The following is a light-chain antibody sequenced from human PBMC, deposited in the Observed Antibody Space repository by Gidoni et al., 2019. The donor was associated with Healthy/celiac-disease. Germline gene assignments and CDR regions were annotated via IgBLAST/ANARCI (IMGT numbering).Light chain of an antibody. CDR2: EVS. CDR3: MQSIQLPWT. J-gene: IGKJ1*01. CDR1: QSLLHSDGKTY. Sequence: DIVMTQTPLSLSVTPGQPASISCKSSQSLLHSDGKTYLYWYLQKPGQSPQLLICEVSNRCSGVPDRFSGSGSGTDFTLKISRVEAEDVGVYYCMQSIQLPWTFGQGTKVEIK. V-gene: IGKV2D-29*02.